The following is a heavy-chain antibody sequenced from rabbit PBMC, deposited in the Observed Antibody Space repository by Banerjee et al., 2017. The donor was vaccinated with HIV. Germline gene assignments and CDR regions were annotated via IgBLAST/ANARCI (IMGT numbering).Heavy chain of an antibody. J-gene: IGHJ4*01. CDR1: GFSFSSSYW. D-gene: IGHD3-1*01. CDR2: IYGGSSGKT. V-gene: IGHV1S45*01. CDR3: ARLWADTRGNLNL. Sequence: QEQLEESGGDLVKPEGSLTLTCTASGFSFSSSYWICWVRQAPGKGLEWIACIYGGSSGKTYYASWAKGRFTVSKASSTTVTLQMTSLTAADTATYFCARLWADTRGNLNLWGPGTLVTVS.